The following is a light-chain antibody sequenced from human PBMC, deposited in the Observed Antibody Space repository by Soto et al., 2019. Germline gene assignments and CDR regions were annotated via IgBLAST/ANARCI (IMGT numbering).Light chain of an antibody. V-gene: IGLV2-14*03. J-gene: IGLJ2*01. CDR3: QSYDNTLSGVV. CDR2: DVS. Sequence: QSALTQPASVSGSPGQSITISCTGTSSDVGGYDFVSWYQHHPGKAPRLMIYDVSHRPSGVSDRFSASKSGNTASLTISGLLAEDEADYYCQSYDNTLSGVVFGGGTKVTVL. CDR1: SSDVGGYDF.